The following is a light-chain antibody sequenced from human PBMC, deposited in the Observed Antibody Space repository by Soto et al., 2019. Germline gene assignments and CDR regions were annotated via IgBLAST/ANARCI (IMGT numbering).Light chain of an antibody. V-gene: IGLV2-14*01. CDR3: SSYTSSSTREV. CDR2: DVS. Sequence: QSALTQPASVSGSPGQSITISCTGTSSDVGGYNYVSWYQQHPGKAPKLMIYDVSKRPSGISNRFSGSKSGNTASLTISGLQAEDEADYYGSSYTSSSTREVVVGGTKVTVL. J-gene: IGLJ2*01. CDR1: SSDVGGYNY.